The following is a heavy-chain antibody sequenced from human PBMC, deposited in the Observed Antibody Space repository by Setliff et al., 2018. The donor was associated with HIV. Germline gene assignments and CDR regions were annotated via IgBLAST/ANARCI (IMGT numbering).Heavy chain of an antibody. CDR2: IRYDDSYK. CDR1: GFTFSFYG. J-gene: IGHJ4*02. CDR3: AKNLYRSPWSPLDY. D-gene: IGHD6-19*01. V-gene: IGHV3-30*02. Sequence: PGGYLRLSCAASGFTFSFYGMHWVRQAPGKGLEWVAFIRYDDSYKFYADSVKGRFTISRDNSKNTLYLQMNSLRADDTAVYYCAKNLYRSPWSPLDYWGQGTLVTVSS.